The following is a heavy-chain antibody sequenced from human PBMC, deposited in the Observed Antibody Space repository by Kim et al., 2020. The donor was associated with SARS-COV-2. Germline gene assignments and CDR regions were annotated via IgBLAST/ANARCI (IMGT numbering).Heavy chain of an antibody. D-gene: IGHD4-17*01. CDR2: IYYSGST. J-gene: IGHJ2*01. CDR1: GGSISSYY. V-gene: IGHV4-59*01. Sequence: SETLSLTCTVSGGSISSYYWSWIRQPPGKGLEWIGYIYYSGSTNYNPSLKSRVTISVDTSKNQFSLKLSSVTAADTAVYYCASIGTIHDYGDYAGYWYFDLWGRGTLVTVSS. CDR3: ASIGTIHDYGDYAGYWYFDL.